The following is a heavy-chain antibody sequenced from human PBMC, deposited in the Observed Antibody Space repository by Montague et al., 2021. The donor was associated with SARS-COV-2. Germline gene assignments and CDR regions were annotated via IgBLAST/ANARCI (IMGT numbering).Heavy chain of an antibody. CDR3: ARDDFRWDFDC. D-gene: IGHD2/OR15-2a*01. V-gene: IGHV4-61*02. CDR1: GDSLPRDVYY. J-gene: IGHJ4*02. Sequence: TLSLTCTVSGDSLPRDVYYWSWIRQPAGTFLERIGRIYTTGSTNYTPTLKSRLTISLDTSKNQFSLKLSSVTAADTAVYYCARDDFRWDFDCWGQGTLVTVSS. CDR2: IYTTGST.